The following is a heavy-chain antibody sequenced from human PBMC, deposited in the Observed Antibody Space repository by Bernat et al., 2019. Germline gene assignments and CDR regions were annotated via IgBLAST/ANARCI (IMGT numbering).Heavy chain of an antibody. CDR2: ISGYNGAT. CDR3: ARSGDGNWFDP. J-gene: IGHJ5*02. D-gene: IGHD3-10*01. CDR1: GYTFNTFG. Sequence: QVQLVQSGAEVKRPGASVKVSCKTSGYTFNTFGITWVRQAPGQGLEWVGWISGYNGATNYEQRLQGRVTMTTDTSTSTAYMELRSLRSDDTDVYYCARSGDGNWFDPWGQGTLVTVSS. V-gene: IGHV1-18*01.